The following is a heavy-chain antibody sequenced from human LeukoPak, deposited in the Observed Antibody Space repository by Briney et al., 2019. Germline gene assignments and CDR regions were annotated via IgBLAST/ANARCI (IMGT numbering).Heavy chain of an antibody. Sequence: SETLSLTCTVSGATIKSYYWSWIRQSPGKGLEWIGYINHSGNTDHNPSLKSRVTISVDTSKNQFSLKLSSVTAADTAVYYCARVPITMVRGVIMTGAFDIWGQGTMVTVSS. V-gene: IGHV4-59*01. J-gene: IGHJ3*02. CDR1: GATIKSYY. D-gene: IGHD3-10*01. CDR2: INHSGNT. CDR3: ARVPITMVRGVIMTGAFDI.